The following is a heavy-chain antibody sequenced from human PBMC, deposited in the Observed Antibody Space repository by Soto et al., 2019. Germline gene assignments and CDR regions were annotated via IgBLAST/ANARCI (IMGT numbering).Heavy chain of an antibody. CDR2: INHSGST. D-gene: IGHD3-9*01. V-gene: IGHV4-34*01. Sequence: QVQLQQWGAGLLKPSETLSLTCAVYGGSFSGYYWSWIRQPPGKGLEWIGEINHSGSTNYNPSLKSRVTISVDTSKNQFSLKLSSVTAADTAVYYCARGWRPGYDILTGYYPSYWYFDLWGRGTLVTVSS. CDR3: ARGWRPGYDILTGYYPSYWYFDL. J-gene: IGHJ2*01. CDR1: GGSFSGYY.